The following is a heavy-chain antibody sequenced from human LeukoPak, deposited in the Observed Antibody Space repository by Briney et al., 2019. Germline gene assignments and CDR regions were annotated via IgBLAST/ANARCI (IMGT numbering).Heavy chain of an antibody. CDR3: ATPGGKMYYYMDV. D-gene: IGHD1-26*01. J-gene: IGHJ6*03. Sequence: AGGSLRLSCAASGFTFSSYGMHWVRQAPGKGLEWVAFIRYDGSNKYYADSVKGRFTISGDNSKNTLYLQMNSLRAEDTAVYYCATPGGKMYYYMDVWGKGTTVTISS. CDR1: GFTFSSYG. V-gene: IGHV3-30*02. CDR2: IRYDGSNK.